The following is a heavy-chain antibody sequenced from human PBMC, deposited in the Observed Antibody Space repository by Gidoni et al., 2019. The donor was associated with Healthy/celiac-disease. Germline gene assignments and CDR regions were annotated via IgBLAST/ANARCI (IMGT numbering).Heavy chain of an antibody. Sequence: EVQLLESGGGLVQPGGALRLSCEASGFTFSSYAMSWVRQAPGKGLEWVSAISGSGCSTYYADSVKGRFTISRDNSKNTLYPQMNSLRAEDTAVYYCATVRTGGVVITFAFDIWGQGTMVTVSS. CDR2: ISGSGCST. CDR1: GFTFSSYA. CDR3: ATVRTGGVVITFAFDI. D-gene: IGHD3-22*01. V-gene: IGHV3-23*01. J-gene: IGHJ3*02.